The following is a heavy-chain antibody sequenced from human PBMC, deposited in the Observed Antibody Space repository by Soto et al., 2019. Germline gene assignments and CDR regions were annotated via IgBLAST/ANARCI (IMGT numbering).Heavy chain of an antibody. D-gene: IGHD6-13*01. CDR2: IIPIFGTA. V-gene: IGHV1-69*13. CDR3: AREWGEAAGTVYFDY. Sequence: ASVKVSCKASGGTFSSYAISWVRQAPGQGLEWMGGIIPIFGTANYAQKFQGRVTITADESTSTAYMELSSLRSEDTAVYYCAREWGEAAGTVYFDYWGQGTMVTVSS. CDR1: GGTFSSYA. J-gene: IGHJ4*02.